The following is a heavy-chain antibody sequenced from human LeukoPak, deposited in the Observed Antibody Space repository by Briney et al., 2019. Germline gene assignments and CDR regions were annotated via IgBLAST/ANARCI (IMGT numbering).Heavy chain of an antibody. CDR3: AASLRSGIVGATDPYFDY. V-gene: IGHV4-34*01. J-gene: IGHJ4*02. CDR2: INHSGST. Sequence: SETLSLTCAVYGGSFSGYYRSWIRQPPGKGLEWIGEINHSGSTNYNPSLKSRVTISVDTSKNQFSLKLSSVTAADTAVYYCAASLRSGIVGATDPYFDYWGQGTLVTVSS. CDR1: GGSFSGYY. D-gene: IGHD1-26*01.